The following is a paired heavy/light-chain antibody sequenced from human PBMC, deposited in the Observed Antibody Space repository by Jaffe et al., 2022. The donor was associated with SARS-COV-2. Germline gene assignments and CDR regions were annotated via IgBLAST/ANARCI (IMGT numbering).Light chain of an antibody. J-gene: IGKJ4*01. CDR3: MQATHWPLT. CDR2: KVS. Sequence: DVVMTQSPLSLPVTLGQPASISCRSSQSLVHSDGNTYLIWFQQRPGQSPRRLIYKVSNRDSGVPDRFSGSGSGTDFTLKISRVEAEDVGVYYCMQATHWPLTFGGGTKVEIK. V-gene: IGKV2-30*02. CDR1: QSLVHSDGNTY.
Heavy chain of an antibody. CDR1: GYTFSSHG. Sequence: QVQLVESGGGVVQPGRSLRLSCAASGYTFSSHGMHWVRQAPGKGLEWVALIWYDGSNKYYADSVKGRFTISRDNSKNTLYLQMNSLRAEDTAVYYCARLLGAAFQIDYWGQGTLVTVSS. CDR2: IWYDGSNK. D-gene: IGHD1-26*01. CDR3: ARLLGAAFQIDY. V-gene: IGHV3-33*01. J-gene: IGHJ4*02.